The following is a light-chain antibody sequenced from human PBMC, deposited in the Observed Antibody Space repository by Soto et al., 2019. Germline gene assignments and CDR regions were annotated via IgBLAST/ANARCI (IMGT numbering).Light chain of an antibody. Sequence: QPVLTQSPSASASLGASVKLTCTLSSGHSNYAIGWHQQQPEKGPRFLMKVNKDGSLLKGDGIPDRFSGSTSGADRFLTISSRHSEHEADYSCQTWGPGIRVFGGGTELAV. CDR3: QTWGPGIRV. CDR1: SGHSNYA. V-gene: IGLV4-69*01. CDR2: VNKDGSL. J-gene: IGLJ3*02.